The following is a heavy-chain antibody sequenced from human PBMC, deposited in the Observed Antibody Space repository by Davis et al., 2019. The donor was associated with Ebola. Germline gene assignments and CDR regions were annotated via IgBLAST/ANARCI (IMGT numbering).Heavy chain of an antibody. Sequence: GESLKISCAASGFTFSSYAMSWVHQAPGKGLEWVSAISGSGGSTYYADSVKGRFTISRDNSKNTLYLQMNSLRAEDTAVYYCAKWDCSGGSCYGMDVWGQGTTVTVSS. V-gene: IGHV3-23*01. CDR2: ISGSGGST. J-gene: IGHJ6*02. CDR1: GFTFSSYA. D-gene: IGHD2-15*01. CDR3: AKWDCSGGSCYGMDV.